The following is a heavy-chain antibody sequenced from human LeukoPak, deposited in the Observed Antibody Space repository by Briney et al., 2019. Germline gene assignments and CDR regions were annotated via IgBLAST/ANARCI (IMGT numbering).Heavy chain of an antibody. CDR1: GFTFSRYW. CDR2: IKQDGSEK. J-gene: IGHJ1*01. V-gene: IGHV3-7*05. Sequence: PGGSLRLSCAASGFTFSRYWMTWVRQAPGKGPEWVANIKQDGSEKNYVDSVKGRFTISRDNAKNSVYLQMNSLRAEDTAVYYCARDWSTMGKYCGYFQFWGQGSLVTVAS. D-gene: IGHD3-16*01. CDR3: ARDWSTMGKYCGYFQF.